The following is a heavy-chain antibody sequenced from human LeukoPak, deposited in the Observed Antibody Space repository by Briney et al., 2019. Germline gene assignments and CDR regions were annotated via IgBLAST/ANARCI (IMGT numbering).Heavy chain of an antibody. D-gene: IGHD4-17*01. CDR2: INDNGAKT. CDR1: GFAFYDYA. CDR3: ARAHDYGDYVGN. V-gene: IGHV3-20*04. Sequence: GGSLRLSCAASGFAFYDYAMSWVRQPPGKGLEWVSGINDNGAKTFYADSVKGRLTISRDNAKNSLYLQMNSLRAEDTAVYYCARAHDYGDYVGNWGQGTLVTVSS. J-gene: IGHJ4*02.